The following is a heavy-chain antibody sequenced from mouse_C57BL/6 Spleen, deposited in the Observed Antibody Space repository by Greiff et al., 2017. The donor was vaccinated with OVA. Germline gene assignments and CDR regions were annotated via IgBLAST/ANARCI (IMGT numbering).Heavy chain of an antibody. Sequence: VQLQQSGAELVKPGASVKMSCKASGYTFTTYPIEWMKQNHGKSLEWIGNFHPYNDDTKYNEKFKGKATLTVEKSSSTVYLELSRLTSDDSAVYYCARGIYDGYYGWYFDVWGTGTTVTVSS. CDR1: GYTFTTYP. V-gene: IGHV1-47*01. CDR2: FHPYNDDT. J-gene: IGHJ1*03. CDR3: ARGIYDGYYGWYFDV. D-gene: IGHD2-3*01.